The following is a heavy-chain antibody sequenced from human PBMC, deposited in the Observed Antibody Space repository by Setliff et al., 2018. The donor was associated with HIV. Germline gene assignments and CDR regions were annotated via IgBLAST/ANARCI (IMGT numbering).Heavy chain of an antibody. CDR1: GYTFTTYY. D-gene: IGHD5-18*01. V-gene: IGHV1-69*10. CDR2: IIPILGIA. CDR3: ARVDTAMVTRSYYYYGMDV. Sequence: SVKVSCKASGYTFTTYYISWVRQAPGQGLEWMGGIIPILGIANYAQKFQGRVTITADESTSTAYMELSSLRSEDMAVYYCARVDTAMVTRSYYYYGMDVWGQGTTVTVSS. J-gene: IGHJ6*02.